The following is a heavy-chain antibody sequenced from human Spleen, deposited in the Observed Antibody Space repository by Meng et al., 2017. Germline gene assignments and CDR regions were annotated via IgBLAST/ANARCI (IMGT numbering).Heavy chain of an antibody. V-gene: IGHV1-69*01. CDR1: GGTFSDYS. D-gene: IGHD5-12*01. CDR2: LTPIFRTP. Sequence: QVQLVQSGAEVKKPGSSVKVSCKASGGTFSDYSIAWVRQAPGEGLEWMGGLTPIFRTPNYAQKFQGRVTISADESTSTAYMELSSLRSDDTAVYYCARRGNGDYWFDSWGQGTLVTVSS. CDR3: ARRGNGDYWFDS. J-gene: IGHJ5*01.